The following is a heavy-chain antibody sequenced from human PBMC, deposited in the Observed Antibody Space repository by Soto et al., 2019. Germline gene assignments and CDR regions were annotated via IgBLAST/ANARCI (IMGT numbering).Heavy chain of an antibody. D-gene: IGHD3-9*01. J-gene: IGHJ6*02. CDR2: IIPIFGTA. CDR1: GGTFSSYA. Sequence: QVQLVQSGAEVKKPGSSVKVSCKASGGTFSSYAISWVRQAPGQGLEWMGGIIPIFGTANYAQKFQGRVTITADESTSTAYMELSSLRSDDTAVYYCARARSRYFDWFRPPRQYGMDVWGQGTAVTVSS. CDR3: ARARSRYFDWFRPPRQYGMDV. V-gene: IGHV1-69*01.